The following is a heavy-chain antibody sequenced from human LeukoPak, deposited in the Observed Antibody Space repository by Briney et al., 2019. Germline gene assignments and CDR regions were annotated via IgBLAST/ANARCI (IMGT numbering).Heavy chain of an antibody. CDR2: ISGSGGST. CDR3: AKEGVIVVVVAATAPNWFDP. CDR1: GFTFSSYA. V-gene: IGHV3-23*01. D-gene: IGHD2-15*01. Sequence: GGSLRLTCAASGFTFSSYAMSWFRQAPGKGLEWVSAISGSGGSTYYADSVKGRFTISRDNSKNTLYLQINTLRAEDTAVYYCAKEGVIVVVVAATAPNWFDPWGQGTLVTVSS. J-gene: IGHJ5*02.